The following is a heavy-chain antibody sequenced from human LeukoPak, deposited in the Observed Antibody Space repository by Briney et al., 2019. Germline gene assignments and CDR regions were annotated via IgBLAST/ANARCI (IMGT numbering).Heavy chain of an antibody. CDR1: GFTFSGYA. CDR3: AKDRKNHIVATTLDY. CDR2: LSGGGGIT. J-gene: IGHJ4*02. V-gene: IGHV3-23*01. Sequence: GGSLRLSCAASGFTFSGYAMSWVRQAPGKGVEWVSALSGGGGITYYADSVKGRFTISRDNSKTTLYLQMNRLRAEDTAVYYCAKDRKNHIVATTLDYWGQGTLVIVS. D-gene: IGHD5-12*01.